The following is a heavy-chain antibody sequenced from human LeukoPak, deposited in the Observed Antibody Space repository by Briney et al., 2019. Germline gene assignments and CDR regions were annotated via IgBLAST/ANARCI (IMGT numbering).Heavy chain of an antibody. Sequence: PGGSLRLSCAASGFTLIDNYMTWIRQAPGKGLEWLSSISNRGDTMYYADSVKGRFTISRDNAKNSLYLQMNSLRAEDTAVYYCARGLTITSPLDYWGQGTLVTVSS. J-gene: IGHJ4*02. CDR3: ARGLTITSPLDY. CDR1: GFTLIDNY. CDR2: ISNRGDTM. V-gene: IGHV3-11*04. D-gene: IGHD3-16*01.